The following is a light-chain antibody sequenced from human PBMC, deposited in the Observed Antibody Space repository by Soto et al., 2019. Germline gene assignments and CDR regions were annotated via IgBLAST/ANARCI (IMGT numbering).Light chain of an antibody. J-gene: IGKJ2*01. CDR3: QQYGSSPPFMYT. CDR2: GAS. V-gene: IGKV3-20*01. Sequence: DIVLTQSPGTLSLSPGERATLSCRASQSVSSSYLAWYQQKPGQAPRLLIYGASSRATGIPDRFSGSGSGTDFTLAISRLEPEDFAVDYCQQYGSSPPFMYTFGQGTKLEIK. CDR1: QSVSSSY.